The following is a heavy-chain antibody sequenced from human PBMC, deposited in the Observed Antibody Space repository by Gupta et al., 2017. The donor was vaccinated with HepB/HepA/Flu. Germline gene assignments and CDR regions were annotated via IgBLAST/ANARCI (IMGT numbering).Heavy chain of an antibody. CDR2: MNPNRCNT. J-gene: IGHJ6*02. CDR1: GYTFTSYD. V-gene: IGHV1-8*01. CDR3: ARGLTSYGSGSYYHHYYYYYGMDV. Sequence: QVQLVQSGAEVKKPGASVKVSCKASGYTFTSYDINWVRQATGQGLEWMGWMNPNRCNTGYAQKFQGRVTMTRNTSISTAHRELSSLRSEDTAVYHCARGLTSYGSGSYYHHYYYYYGMDVWGQGTTVTLSS. D-gene: IGHD3-10*01.